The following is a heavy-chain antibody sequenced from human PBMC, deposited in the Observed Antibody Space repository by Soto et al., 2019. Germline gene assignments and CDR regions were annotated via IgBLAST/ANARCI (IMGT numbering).Heavy chain of an antibody. CDR3: AKDQGYSNSWYYFDY. J-gene: IGHJ4*02. V-gene: IGHV3-30*18. CDR1: GFTFSSYG. CDR2: ISYDGSNK. D-gene: IGHD6-13*01. Sequence: PGGSLRLSCAASGFTFSSYGMHWVRQAPGKGLEWVAVISYDGSNKYYADSVKGRFTISRDNSKNTLYLQMNSLRAEDTAVYYGAKDQGYSNSWYYFDYWGQGTLVTVSS.